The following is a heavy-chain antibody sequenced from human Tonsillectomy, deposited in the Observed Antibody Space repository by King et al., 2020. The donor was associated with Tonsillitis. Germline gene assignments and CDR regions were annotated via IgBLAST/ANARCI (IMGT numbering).Heavy chain of an antibody. CDR2: IRGRDTRT. V-gene: IGHV3-23*04. CDR3: AKESPYSGNYRFYYFDY. D-gene: IGHD1-26*01. Sequence: VQLVESGGGLVQPGGSLRLSCEASGFTFSTYAMSWVRQAPGKGPGWVSAIRGRDTRTFYAVSLKGRFTISRDDSKNTVSLQMSSLRAEDTAVYYCAKESPYSGNYRFYYFDYWGQGTLVTVSS. J-gene: IGHJ4*02. CDR1: GFTFSTYA.